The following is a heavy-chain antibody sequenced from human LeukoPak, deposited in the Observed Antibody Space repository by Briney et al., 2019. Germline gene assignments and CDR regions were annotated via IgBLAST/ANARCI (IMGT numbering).Heavy chain of an antibody. CDR1: GGSFSGYY. CDR3: AREGIAAAGTDY. Sequence: SETLSLTCAVYGGSFSGYYWSWIRQPPGKRLEWIGEINHSGSTNYNPSLKSRVTISVDTSKNQFSLKLSSVTAADTAVYYCAREGIAAAGTDYWGQGTLVTVSS. D-gene: IGHD6-13*01. V-gene: IGHV4-34*01. CDR2: INHSGST. J-gene: IGHJ4*02.